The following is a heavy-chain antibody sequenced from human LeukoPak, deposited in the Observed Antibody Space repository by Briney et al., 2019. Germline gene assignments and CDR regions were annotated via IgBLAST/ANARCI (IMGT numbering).Heavy chain of an antibody. V-gene: IGHV3-23*01. D-gene: IGHD6-6*01. CDR3: ANLIGYSSSGY. Sequence: GRSLRLSCAASGFTFSSYAMSWVRQAPGKGLEWVSAISGSGGSTYYADSVKGRFTISRDNSKNTLYLQMNSLRAEDTAVYYCANLIGYSSSGYWGQGTLVTVSS. J-gene: IGHJ4*02. CDR2: ISGSGGST. CDR1: GFTFSSYA.